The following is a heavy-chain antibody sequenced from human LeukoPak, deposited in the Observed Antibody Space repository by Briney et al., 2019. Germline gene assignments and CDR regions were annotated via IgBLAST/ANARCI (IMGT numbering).Heavy chain of an antibody. CDR2: INPSGGST. V-gene: IGHV1-46*01. D-gene: IGHD3-22*01. Sequence: ASVKVSCKASGYTFTSYYMHWVRQAPGQGLEWMGIINPSGGSTSYAQKFQGRVTMTRDMSTSTVYMELSSLRSDDTAVYYCARDPGGGYYYDSSGYSDYWGQGTLVTVSS. CDR3: ARDPGGGYYYDSSGYSDY. CDR1: GYTFTSYY. J-gene: IGHJ4*02.